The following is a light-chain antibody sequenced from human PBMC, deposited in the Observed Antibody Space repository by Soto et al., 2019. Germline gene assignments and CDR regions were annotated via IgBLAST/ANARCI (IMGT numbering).Light chain of an antibody. J-gene: IGLJ1*01. CDR2: EVS. CDR3: SSYTSSSLYV. V-gene: IGLV2-14*01. Sequence: QSALTQPASVSGSPGQSITMPCSGTSSDVGGYNYVSWYQQHPGKVPKLIIYEVSNRPSGVSNRFSGSKSGNTASLTISGLQAEDEADYYCSSYTSSSLYVFGTGTKVTVL. CDR1: SSDVGGYNY.